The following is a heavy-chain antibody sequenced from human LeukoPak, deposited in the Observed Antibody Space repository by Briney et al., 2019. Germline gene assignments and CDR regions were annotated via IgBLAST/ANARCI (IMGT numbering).Heavy chain of an antibody. CDR2: ISSSGSTI. J-gene: IGHJ4*02. CDR1: GFTFSSYE. Sequence: PGRSLRLSCAASGFTFSSYEMNWVRQAPGKGLEWVSYISSSGSTIYYADSVKGRFTISRDNAKNSLYLQMNSLRAEDTAVYYCASRRGSNRPFDYWGQGTLVTVSS. D-gene: IGHD1-26*01. CDR3: ASRRGSNRPFDY. V-gene: IGHV3-48*03.